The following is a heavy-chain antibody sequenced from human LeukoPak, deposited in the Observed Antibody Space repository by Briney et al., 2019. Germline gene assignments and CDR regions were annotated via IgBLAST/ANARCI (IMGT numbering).Heavy chain of an antibody. CDR3: AKAPGKYSSN. CDR2: ITGGGVDT. V-gene: IGHV3-23*01. Sequence: GGSLRLSCAASGFTFTNYAMSAFPQAPGKGLEWVSTITGGGVDTYYADSVKGRFTISRDNSKNTLHLQMNRLRAEDTAVYYCAKAPGKYSSNWGQGTMVTVSS. CDR1: GFTFTNYA. J-gene: IGHJ3*01. D-gene: IGHD5-18*01.